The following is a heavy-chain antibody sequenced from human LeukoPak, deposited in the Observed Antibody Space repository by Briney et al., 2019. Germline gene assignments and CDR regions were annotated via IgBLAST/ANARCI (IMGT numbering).Heavy chain of an antibody. V-gene: IGHV3-53*01. CDR2: IYSDNT. CDR1: GFTFDDYG. D-gene: IGHD4/OR15-4a*01. Sequence: PGGSLRLSCAASGFTFDDYGMSWVRQAPGKVLEWVSFIYSDNTHYSDSVKGRFTISRDNSKNTLYLQMNSLRAEDTAVYYCARRAGAYSHPYDYWGQGTLVTVSS. CDR3: ARRAGAYSHPYDY. J-gene: IGHJ4*02.